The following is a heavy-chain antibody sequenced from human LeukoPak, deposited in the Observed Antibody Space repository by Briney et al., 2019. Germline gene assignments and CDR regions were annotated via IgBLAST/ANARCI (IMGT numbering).Heavy chain of an antibody. V-gene: IGHV4-39*07. J-gene: IGHJ4*02. CDR3: AQLGATKIPFPNY. CDR1: GGSISSSSYY. D-gene: IGHD1-26*01. CDR2: IYYSGST. Sequence: SETLSLTCTVSGGSISSSSYYWGWIRQPPGKGLEWIGSIYYSGSTYYNPSLKSRVTISVDTSKNQFSLKLNSVTAADTAVYYCAQLGATKIPFPNYWGQGTLVTVSS.